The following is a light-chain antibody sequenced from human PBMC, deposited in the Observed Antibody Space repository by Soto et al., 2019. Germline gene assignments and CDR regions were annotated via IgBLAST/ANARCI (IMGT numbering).Light chain of an antibody. J-gene: IGLJ1*01. CDR1: SSDVGGYDL. V-gene: IGLV2-14*02. CDR3: SSYTSSTTRV. Sequence: QSALTQPASVSGSPGQSITISCTGTSSDVGGYDLVSWYQQHPGKAPKLIIYEGSKRPSGISNRFSGSKSGNTASLTVSGLQAEDEADYYCSSYTSSTTRVFGTGTKVTVL. CDR2: EGS.